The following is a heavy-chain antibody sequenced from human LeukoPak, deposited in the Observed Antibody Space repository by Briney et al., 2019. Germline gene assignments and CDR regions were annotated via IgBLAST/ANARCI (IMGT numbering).Heavy chain of an antibody. V-gene: IGHV4-59*01. CDR3: ARTYYYDSSGIFDY. J-gene: IGHJ4*02. CDR2: IYYSGST. CDR1: GGSISSYY. Sequence: SETLSLTCTVSGGSISSYYWSWIRQPPGKGLEWIGYIYYSGSTNYNPSLKSRVTISVDTSKNQFSLKPSSVTAADTAVYSCARTYYYDSSGIFDYWGQGTLVTVSS. D-gene: IGHD3-22*01.